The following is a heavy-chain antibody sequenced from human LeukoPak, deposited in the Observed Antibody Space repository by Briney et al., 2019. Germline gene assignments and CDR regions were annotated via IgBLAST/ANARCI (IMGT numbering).Heavy chain of an antibody. J-gene: IGHJ4*02. V-gene: IGHV3-23*01. D-gene: IGHD3-10*01. CDR3: ATPTGRYYGSGIDY. CDR2: ISGSGGST. Sequence: GGSLRLSCAASGFTFSSYGMSWVRQAPGKGLEWVSAISGSGGSTYFADSVKGRFTISRDNSKNTLYLQMNSLRAEDTAVYYCATPTGRYYGSGIDYWGQGTLVTVSS. CDR1: GFTFSSYG.